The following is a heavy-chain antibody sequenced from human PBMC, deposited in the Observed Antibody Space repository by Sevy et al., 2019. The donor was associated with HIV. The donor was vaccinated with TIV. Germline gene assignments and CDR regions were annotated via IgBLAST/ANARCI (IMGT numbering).Heavy chain of an antibody. CDR2: ISYEGTET. Sequence: GGSLRLSCAASGFALSSHDMHWVRQAPGKGLEWVAVISYEGTETFYAASVEGRFTISRDNSKNMLSLQINSLRPEDTAVYYCARDGGYSIKWYPLYWGHGSLVTVSS. CDR3: ARDGGYSIKWYPLY. CDR1: GFALSSHD. V-gene: IGHV3-30-3*01. D-gene: IGHD6-13*01. J-gene: IGHJ4*01.